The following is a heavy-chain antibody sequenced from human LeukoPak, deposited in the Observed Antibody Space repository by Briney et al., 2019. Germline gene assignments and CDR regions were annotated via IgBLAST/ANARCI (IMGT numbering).Heavy chain of an antibody. Sequence: GASVQVSCKASGYTFTSYAMNWVRQAPGQGLEWMGWINTNTGNPTYAQGFTGRFVFSLDTSVSTAYLQISSLKDEDTHVYYCARDDYVWGIDYWGQGTLVTVSS. CDR3: ARDDYVWGIDY. V-gene: IGHV7-4-1*02. CDR1: GYTFTSYA. D-gene: IGHD3-16*01. CDR2: INTNTGNP. J-gene: IGHJ4*02.